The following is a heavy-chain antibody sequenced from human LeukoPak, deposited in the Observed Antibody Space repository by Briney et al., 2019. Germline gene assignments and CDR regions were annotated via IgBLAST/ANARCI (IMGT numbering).Heavy chain of an antibody. CDR2: IRSKANSYAT. CDR3: TVTTVTTDY. J-gene: IGHJ4*02. V-gene: IGHV3-73*01. CDR1: GFTFSGSA. D-gene: IGHD4-17*01. Sequence: PGGPLRLSCAASGFTFSGSAMHWVRQASGKGLEWVGRIRSKANSYATAYAAPVKGRFTISRDDSKNTAYLQMNSLKTEDTAVYYCTVTTVTTDYWGQGTLVTVSS.